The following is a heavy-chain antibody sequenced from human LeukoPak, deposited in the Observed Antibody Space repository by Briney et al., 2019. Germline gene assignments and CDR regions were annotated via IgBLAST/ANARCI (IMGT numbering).Heavy chain of an antibody. CDR1: GYSFTHHN. V-gene: IGHV1-2*02. D-gene: IGHD4-17*01. CDR3: ARVLSAVTSTFDY. CDR2: IKPNNGDT. Sequence: GASVKVSCKASGYSFTHHNVHWVRQPPGQALEWMGWIKPNNGDTKFSQKFQDRVTLTSDTSIDTAYMEMSGLTSDDTAIYYCARVLSAVTSTFDYWGQGTLVTVSS. J-gene: IGHJ4*02.